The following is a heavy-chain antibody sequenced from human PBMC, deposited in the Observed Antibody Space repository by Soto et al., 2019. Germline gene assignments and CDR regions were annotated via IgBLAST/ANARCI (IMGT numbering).Heavy chain of an antibody. J-gene: IGHJ6*02. V-gene: IGHV3-30-3*01. CDR1: GFTFSSYA. CDR3: AREAGYASEMDV. CDR2: ISYDGSNK. D-gene: IGHD3-16*01. Sequence: QVQLVESGGGVVQPGRSLRLSCAASGFTFSSYAMHWVRQAPGKGLEWVAVISYDGSNKYYADSVKGRFTISRDNSKNTLYRQMNSLRAEDTAVYYCAREAGYASEMDVWGQGTTVTVSS.